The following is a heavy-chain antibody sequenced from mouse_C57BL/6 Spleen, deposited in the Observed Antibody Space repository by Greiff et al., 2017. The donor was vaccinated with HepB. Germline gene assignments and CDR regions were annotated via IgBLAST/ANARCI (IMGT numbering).Heavy chain of an antibody. J-gene: IGHJ4*01. D-gene: IGHD2-4*01. CDR2: SSSDGSYT. CDR1: GFTFSSYG. CDR3: ARERVYDYDDAAVPMRY. V-gene: IGHV5-6*01. Sequence: EVQLVESGGDLVKPGGSLKLSCAASGFTFSSYGMSWVRQTPDKRLEWVATSSSDGSYTYYPDSVKGRFTISRENAKNTLYLQMRSLKSEDTAMYYCARERVYDYDDAAVPMRYWGQGTSVTGSS.